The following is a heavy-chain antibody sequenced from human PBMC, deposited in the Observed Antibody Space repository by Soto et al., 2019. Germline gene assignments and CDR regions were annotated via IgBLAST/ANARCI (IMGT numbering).Heavy chain of an antibody. V-gene: IGHV3-23*01. CDR1: GFTFSSYA. J-gene: IGHJ6*02. CDR3: AKDLPDVVVVAATAYYYYGMDV. CDR2: ISGSGGST. Sequence: GGSLRLSCAASGFTFSSYAMSWVRQAPGKGLEWVSAISGSGGSTYYADSVKGRFTISRDNSKNTLYLQMNSLRAEDTAVYYCAKDLPDVVVVAATAYYYYGMDVWGQGTTVTVSS. D-gene: IGHD2-15*01.